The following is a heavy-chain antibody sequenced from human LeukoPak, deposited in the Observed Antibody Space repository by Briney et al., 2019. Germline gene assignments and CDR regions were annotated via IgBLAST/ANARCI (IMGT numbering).Heavy chain of an antibody. Sequence: GGSLRLSCAPSGFTFSDFYMSWIRQAPGKGLEWLSYISSSGTTIYYADSVKGRFTISRDNAKNSLYLQMNSLRVEDTAVYYCASPRGVPSTNSHVFNIGAKGTVVPVS. CDR1: GFTFSDFY. CDR2: ISSSGTTI. CDR3: ASPRGVPSTNSHVFNI. D-gene: IGHD2-21*01. J-gene: IGHJ3*02. V-gene: IGHV3-11*01.